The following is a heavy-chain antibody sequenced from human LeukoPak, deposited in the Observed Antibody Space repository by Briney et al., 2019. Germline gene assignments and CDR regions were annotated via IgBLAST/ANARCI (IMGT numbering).Heavy chain of an antibody. V-gene: IGHV1-24*01. D-gene: IGHD2-15*01. CDR1: GYTLTELS. CDR3: ARDKCSGGSCYVYYGMDV. J-gene: IGHJ6*02. Sequence: ASVKVSCKVSGYTLTELSMHWVRQAPGKGLEWMGGFDPEDGETIYAQKFQGRVTITADKSTSTAYMELSSLGSEDTAVYYCARDKCSGGSCYVYYGMDVWGQGTTVTVSS. CDR2: FDPEDGET.